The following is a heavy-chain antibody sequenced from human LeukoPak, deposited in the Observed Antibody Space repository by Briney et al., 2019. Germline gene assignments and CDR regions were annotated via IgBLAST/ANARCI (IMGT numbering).Heavy chain of an antibody. Sequence: MPSETLSLTCTVSGGSISSSSYYWGWIRQPPGKGLEWIGSIYYSGSTYYNPSLKIRVTISVDTSKNQFSLKLSSVTAADTAVYYCARGRSSWYWFDPWGQGTLVTVSS. D-gene: IGHD6-13*01. V-gene: IGHV4-39*07. CDR2: IYYSGST. CDR1: GGSISSSSYY. CDR3: ARGRSSWYWFDP. J-gene: IGHJ5*02.